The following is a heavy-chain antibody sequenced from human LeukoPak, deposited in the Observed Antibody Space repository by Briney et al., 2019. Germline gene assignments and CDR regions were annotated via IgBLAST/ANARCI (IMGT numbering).Heavy chain of an antibody. CDR1: GDSITNSYW. J-gene: IGHJ5*02. D-gene: IGHD3-22*01. Sequence: PSETLSLTCAVSGDSITNSYWWTWIRQPPGKELEWIGTIYYSGSTYYNPSLKSRVTISVDTSKNQFFLKLSSVTAADTAVYFCARDAAGEGRLVITWFDPWGQGTLVTVSS. V-gene: IGHV4-28*03. CDR2: IYYSGST. CDR3: ARDAAGEGRLVITWFDP.